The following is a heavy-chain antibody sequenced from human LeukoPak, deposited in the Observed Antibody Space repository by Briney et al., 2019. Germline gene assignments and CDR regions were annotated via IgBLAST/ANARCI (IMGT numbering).Heavy chain of an antibody. CDR1: GYTFTSYG. D-gene: IGHD4-11*01. CDR2: ISAYNGNT. Sequence: APVKVSCKASGYTFTSYGISWVRQAPGQGLEWMGWISAYNGNTNYAQKLQGRVTMTTDTSTSTAYMELRSLRSDDTAVYYCARDASTVTTSLAWFDPWGQGTLVTVSS. J-gene: IGHJ5*02. CDR3: ARDASTVTTSLAWFDP. V-gene: IGHV1-18*01.